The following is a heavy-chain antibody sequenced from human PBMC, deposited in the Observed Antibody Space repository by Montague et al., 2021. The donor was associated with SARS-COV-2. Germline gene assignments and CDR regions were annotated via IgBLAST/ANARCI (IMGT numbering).Heavy chain of an antibody. J-gene: IGHJ4*02. V-gene: IGHV2-5*08. CDR3: AHRFAGFFDY. CDR1: GFSLSTSGMC. Sequence: PALVKPTQTLTLTCTFSGFSLSTSGMCVSWIRQPPGKALEWLALXYGXDEERYGPSLQSRLTITRDTSKSQVVLTMTNMDPVDTATYYCAHRFAGFFDYWGQGILVTVSS. CDR2: XYGXDEE.